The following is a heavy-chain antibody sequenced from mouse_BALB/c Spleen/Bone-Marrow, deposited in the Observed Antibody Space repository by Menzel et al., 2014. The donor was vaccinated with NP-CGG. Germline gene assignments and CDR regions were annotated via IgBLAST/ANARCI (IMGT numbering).Heavy chain of an antibody. D-gene: IGHD3-2*01. CDR3: ARDSSDYLAWFAY. Sequence: QVQLQQSGAELMKPGASVKISCKATGYTFSSYWIEWVRQRPGHGLEWIGEILPGSGSTNSNEKFKGKATFTADTSSNTAYMQLSSLTSEDSAVYCGARDSSDYLAWFAYWGQGTLVTASA. J-gene: IGHJ3*01. CDR1: GYTFSSYW. CDR2: ILPGSGST. V-gene: IGHV1-9*01.